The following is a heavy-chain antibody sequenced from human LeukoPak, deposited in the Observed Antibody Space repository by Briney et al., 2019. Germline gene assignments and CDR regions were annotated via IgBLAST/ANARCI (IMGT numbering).Heavy chain of an antibody. CDR2: ISSSSSYI. J-gene: IGHJ4*02. Sequence: GGSLRLSCAASGFTFSSYSMNCVRQAPGKGLEWVSSISSSSSYIYYADSVKGRFTISRDNAKNSLYLQMNSLRAEDTAVYYCARGRGYSYGYYFDYWGQGTLVTVSS. V-gene: IGHV3-21*01. CDR3: ARGRGYSYGYYFDY. CDR1: GFTFSSYS. D-gene: IGHD5-18*01.